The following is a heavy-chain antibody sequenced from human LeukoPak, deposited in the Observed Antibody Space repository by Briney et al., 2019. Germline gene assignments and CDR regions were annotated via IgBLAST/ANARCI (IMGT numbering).Heavy chain of an antibody. CDR3: ARDLSENTGAMAV. CDR1: GVTFSTKG. J-gene: IGHJ6*02. Sequence: PGGSLRLSSAAYGVTFSTKGMSWVRQAPGKCLEWVSYVSGGGGWAVYADAVTGRFTISRDNSKNTVYLQMNSVRGEHTARYYCARDLSENTGAMAVWGQGTTVIVSS. D-gene: IGHD2-8*02. V-gene: IGHV3-23*01. CDR2: VSGGGGWA.